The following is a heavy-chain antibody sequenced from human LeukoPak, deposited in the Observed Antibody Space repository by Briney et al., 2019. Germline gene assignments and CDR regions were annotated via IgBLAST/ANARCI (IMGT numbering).Heavy chain of an antibody. V-gene: IGHV3-21*06. Sequence: GGSLRLSCAASGFTFSSYAMSWVRQAPGKGLEGLASISSSSSYIYFANSLRGRFTISRDNAKNSLYLQMNSLRAEDTAVYYCAKDSPSRTATTEVPVDYWGQGTLVTVSS. CDR1: GFTFSSYA. CDR2: ISSSSSYI. J-gene: IGHJ4*02. D-gene: IGHD1/OR15-1a*01. CDR3: AKDSPSRTATTEVPVDY.